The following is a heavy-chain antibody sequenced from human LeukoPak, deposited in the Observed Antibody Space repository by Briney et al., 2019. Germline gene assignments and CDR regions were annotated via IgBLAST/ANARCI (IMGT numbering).Heavy chain of an antibody. Sequence: ASVKVSCKASGYTFTSYDINWVRQATGQGLEWRGWMNPNSGNTGYAQKFQGRVTMTRNTSISTAYMELSSLRSEDTAVYYCARVGSGTPEDYFDYRGQGTLVTVSS. CDR1: GYTFTSYD. V-gene: IGHV1-8*01. D-gene: IGHD1-26*01. CDR2: MNPNSGNT. J-gene: IGHJ4*02. CDR3: ARVGSGTPEDYFDY.